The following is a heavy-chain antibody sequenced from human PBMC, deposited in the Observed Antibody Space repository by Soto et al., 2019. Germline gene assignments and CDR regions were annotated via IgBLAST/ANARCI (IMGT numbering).Heavy chain of an antibody. J-gene: IGHJ6*02. CDR1: GFTFSSYG. Sequence: GGSLRLSCAASGFTFSSYGMRWVRQAPGKGLEWVAVISYDGSNKYYADSVKGRFTISRDNSKNTLYLQMNSLRAEDTAVYYCAKDVVEPPSLYYYYGMDVWGQGTTVTVSS. V-gene: IGHV3-30*18. CDR3: AKDVVEPPSLYYYYGMDV. CDR2: ISYDGSNK.